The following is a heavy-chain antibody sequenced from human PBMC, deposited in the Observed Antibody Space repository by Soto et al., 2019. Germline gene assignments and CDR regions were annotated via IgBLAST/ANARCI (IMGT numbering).Heavy chain of an antibody. D-gene: IGHD3-9*01. V-gene: IGHV1-2*04. J-gene: IGHJ3*02. CDR2: INPNSGGT. Sequence: ASVKVSCKASGYSFSVYPIHWVRQAPGQGLEWMGCINPNSGGTEYAKKFQGWVTMTRDTSISTAYMELSRLKSDDTAVYYCAVTYYFDVSDSRNDPFDIWGLGTMVTVSS. CDR1: GYSFSVYP. CDR3: AVTYYFDVSDSRNDPFDI.